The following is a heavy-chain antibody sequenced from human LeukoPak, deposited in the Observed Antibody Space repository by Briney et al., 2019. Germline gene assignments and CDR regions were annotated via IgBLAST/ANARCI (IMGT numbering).Heavy chain of an antibody. J-gene: IGHJ4*02. CDR1: GGSISSFY. V-gene: IGHV4-59*08. CDR3: ARHPGYSSSWFNY. Sequence: SETLSLTCTVSGGSISSFYWSWIRQPPGKGLEWIGYMSYSGTTNYNPSLKSRVTISVDTSKNQFSLKLSSVTAADTAVYYCARHPGYSSSWFNYWGQGTLVTVSS. CDR2: MSYSGTT. D-gene: IGHD6-13*01.